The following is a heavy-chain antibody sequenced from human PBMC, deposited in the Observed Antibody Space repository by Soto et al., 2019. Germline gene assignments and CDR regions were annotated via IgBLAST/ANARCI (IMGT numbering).Heavy chain of an antibody. CDR2: ISGNGEKP. V-gene: IGHV3-64D*08. Sequence: GGSLRLSCSASGFTFSKAAMHWVRQAPGKGLEYVSIISGNGEKPYYTDSAKGRFIISRDNYKNTLYLQMSSLRSDDTGVYYCAKDWDPRMNSSSLYRGSSNYHYLLAVWGQGTTVTVSS. D-gene: IGHD6-13*01. CDR1: GFTFSKAA. CDR3: AKDWDPRMNSSSLYRGSSNYHYLLAV. J-gene: IGHJ6*02.